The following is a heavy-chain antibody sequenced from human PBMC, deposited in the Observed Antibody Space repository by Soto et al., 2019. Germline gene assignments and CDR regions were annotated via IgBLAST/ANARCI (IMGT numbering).Heavy chain of an antibody. J-gene: IGHJ5*02. Sequence: QVQLVQSGAEVKKPGASVKVSCKVSGYTLTELSMHWVRRAPGKGLEWMGGFDPEDGETIYAQKFQGRVTMTEDTSTDTAYMELSSLRSEDTAVYYCATDRRLVGATTWGWGWFDPWGQGTLVTVSS. CDR3: ATDRRLVGATTWGWGWFDP. CDR1: GYTLTELS. V-gene: IGHV1-24*01. CDR2: FDPEDGET. D-gene: IGHD1-26*01.